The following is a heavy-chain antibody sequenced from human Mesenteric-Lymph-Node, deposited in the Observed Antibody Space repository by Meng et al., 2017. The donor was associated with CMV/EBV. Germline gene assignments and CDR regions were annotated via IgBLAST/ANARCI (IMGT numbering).Heavy chain of an antibody. CDR3: AKSTPDHFDWLFGP. J-gene: IGHJ5*02. CDR2: ISSSGGDI. V-gene: IGHV3-21*04. CDR1: GFTFSSYS. D-gene: IGHD3-9*01. Sequence: GESLKISCAASGFTFSSYSMNWVRQAPGKGLEWVSSISSSGGDIYYGDSVKGRFTISRDNSKNTLFLHMNSLRAEGTAVYYCAKSTPDHFDWLFGPWGQGTLVTVSS.